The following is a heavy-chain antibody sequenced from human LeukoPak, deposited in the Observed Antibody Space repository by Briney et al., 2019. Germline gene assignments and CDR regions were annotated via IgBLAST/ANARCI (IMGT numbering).Heavy chain of an antibody. CDR1: GFTFSNYG. CDR3: AKGSATTVVTIDY. CDR2: ISYDGSNK. D-gene: IGHD4-23*01. J-gene: IGHJ4*02. Sequence: GRSLRLSCAGSGFTFSNYGMHWVRQAPGKGLEWVALISYDGSNKYYADSVKGRFTISRDNSKNTLYLQMNSLRAEDTAVYYCAKGSATTVVTIDYWGQGTLVTVSS. V-gene: IGHV3-30*18.